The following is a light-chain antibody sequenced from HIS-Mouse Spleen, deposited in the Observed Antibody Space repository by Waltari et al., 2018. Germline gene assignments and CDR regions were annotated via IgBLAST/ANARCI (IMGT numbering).Light chain of an antibody. CDR2: EVS. CDR1: SSDVGGYNY. J-gene: IGLJ3*02. CDR3: SSYTSSSTLWV. Sequence: QSALTQPASVSGSPGQSITISCPGPSSDVGGYNYVPWYQQHPGKAPKLMIYEVSNRPSGVSNRFSGSKSGNTASLTISGLQAEDEADYYCSSYTSSSTLWVFGGGTKLTVL. V-gene: IGLV2-14*01.